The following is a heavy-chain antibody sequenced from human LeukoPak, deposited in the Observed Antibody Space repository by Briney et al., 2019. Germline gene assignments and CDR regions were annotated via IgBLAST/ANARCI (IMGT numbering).Heavy chain of an antibody. CDR1: GYSISSGYY. Sequence: PSETLSLTCAVSGYSISSGYYWTWIRQPPGKGLEWIGSMFHTGSTYSNPSLKSRVTISVDTSKNQFSLKLSSVTAADTAVYYCGRIAVAGKRFDPWGQGTLVTVSS. CDR3: GRIAVAGKRFDP. V-gene: IGHV4-38-2*01. CDR2: MFHTGST. D-gene: IGHD6-19*01. J-gene: IGHJ5*02.